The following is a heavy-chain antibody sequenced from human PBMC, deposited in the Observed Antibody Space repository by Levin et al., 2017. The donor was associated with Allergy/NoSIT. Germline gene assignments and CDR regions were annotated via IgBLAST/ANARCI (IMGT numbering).Heavy chain of an antibody. J-gene: IGHJ4*02. CDR1: GFTFSDHY. CDR3: ARGSYSGSYYALDY. V-gene: IGHV3-72*01. CDR2: TRNKANSYTT. Sequence: PGGSLRLSCAASGFTFSDHYMDWVRQAPGKGLEWVGRTRNKANSYTTEYAASVKGRFTISRDDSKNSLYLQMNSLKTEDTAVYYCARGSYSGSYYALDYWGQGTLVTVSS. D-gene: IGHD1-26*01.